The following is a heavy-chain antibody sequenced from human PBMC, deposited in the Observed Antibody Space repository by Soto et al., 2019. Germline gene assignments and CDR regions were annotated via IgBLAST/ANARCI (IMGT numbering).Heavy chain of an antibody. Sequence: EVQLVDSGGGLVKPGGSLRLSCAASGFTFSTYSMNWVRQAPGKGLEWVSSISSGSSYIYYADSLKGRCTISRDNAKNSLYLQMNSLRAXDTALXYCARGDYGDYEDAFDIWGQGTMVTVSS. D-gene: IGHD4-17*01. CDR1: GFTFSTYS. CDR3: ARGDYGDYEDAFDI. CDR2: ISSGSSYI. J-gene: IGHJ3*02. V-gene: IGHV3-21*01.